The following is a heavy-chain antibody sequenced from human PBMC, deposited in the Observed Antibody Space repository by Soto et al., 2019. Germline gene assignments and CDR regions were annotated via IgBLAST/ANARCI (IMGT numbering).Heavy chain of an antibody. V-gene: IGHV3-49*03. D-gene: IGHD6-6*01. CDR1: GFTFGDYA. CDR2: IRSKAYGGTT. J-gene: IGHJ4*02. Sequence: GGSLRLSCTASGFTFGDYAMSWFRQAPGKGLEWVGFIRSKAYGGTTEYAASVKGRFTISRDDSKSIAYLQMNSLKTEDTAVYYCTRVGIGVWYSSSPRGYFDYWGQGTLVTVSS. CDR3: TRVGIGVWYSSSPRGYFDY.